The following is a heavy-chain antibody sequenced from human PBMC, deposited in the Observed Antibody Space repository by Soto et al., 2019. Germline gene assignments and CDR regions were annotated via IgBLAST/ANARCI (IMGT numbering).Heavy chain of an antibody. CDR3: ARDDHRHCSGGSCPIDD. D-gene: IGHD2-15*01. Sequence: NPXGTLSVTCTVSGGSISSGGYYWSWIRQHPGKGLEWIGYIYYSGSTYYNPSLKSRVTISVDTSKNQFSLKLSSVTAADTAVYYCARDDHRHCSGGSCPIDDWGQGTLVTVSS. CDR1: GGSISSGGYY. J-gene: IGHJ4*02. V-gene: IGHV4-31*03. CDR2: IYYSGST.